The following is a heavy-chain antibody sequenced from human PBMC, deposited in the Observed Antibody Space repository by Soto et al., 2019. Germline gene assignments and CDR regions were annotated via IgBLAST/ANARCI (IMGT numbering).Heavy chain of an antibody. CDR1: GGSISSYY. D-gene: IGHD2-2*01. V-gene: IGHV4-4*07. J-gene: IGHJ6*02. Sequence: QVQLQESGPGLVKPSETLSLTCTVSGGSISSYYWSWIRQPAGKGLEWIGRIYTSGSTNYNPSLKSRVTRAVDTSKNPFSLKLSSVTAADTAVYYCARVSRKGYYYYGMDVWGQGTTVTVSS. CDR2: IYTSGST. CDR3: ARVSRKGYYYYGMDV.